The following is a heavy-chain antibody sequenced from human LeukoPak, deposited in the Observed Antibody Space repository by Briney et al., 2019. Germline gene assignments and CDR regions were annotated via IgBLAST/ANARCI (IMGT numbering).Heavy chain of an antibody. J-gene: IGHJ4*02. CDR2: IKKDGSEK. Sequence: GGSLRLSCAASGFTVSSNYMSWVRQAPGKGLEWVANIKKDGSEKYYVDAVKGRFTISRDNAKTSLYLQMNSLRAEDTAVYYCARATTYDILTGYFDYWGQGTLVTVSS. D-gene: IGHD3-9*01. V-gene: IGHV3-7*01. CDR1: GFTVSSNY. CDR3: ARATTYDILTGYFDY.